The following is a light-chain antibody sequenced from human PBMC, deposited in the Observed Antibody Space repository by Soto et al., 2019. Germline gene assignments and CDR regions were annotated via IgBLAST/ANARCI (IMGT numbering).Light chain of an antibody. CDR3: QQYSVWPPVLT. J-gene: IGKJ4*01. CDR2: GAS. Sequence: DKVMTQSPATLSVSPGERATLSCRASQSVSSDLAWYQQKPGQAPRLLIYGASTRATDIPARFSGNGSGTEFTLSISSLQSEDFAVYYCQQYSVWPPVLTFGGGTKVDI. CDR1: QSVSSD. V-gene: IGKV3-15*01.